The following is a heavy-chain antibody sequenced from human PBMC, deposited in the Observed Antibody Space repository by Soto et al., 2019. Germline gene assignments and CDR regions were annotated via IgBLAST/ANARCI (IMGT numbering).Heavy chain of an antibody. J-gene: IGHJ6*02. V-gene: IGHV1-18*01. CDR1: GYTFTRYG. CDR2: INTYNGNT. D-gene: IGHD3-16*01. Sequence: QVQLVQSGAEVKNPGASVKVSCKASGYTFTRYGIGWARQAPGQGLEWMGWINTYNGNTNYAQNVQGRVTLTTDTFPSKAYMGVRGLRSKDTAIYYCAMVDVYVTPSPQDVWGQGTTVIVSS. CDR3: AMVDVYVTPSPQDV.